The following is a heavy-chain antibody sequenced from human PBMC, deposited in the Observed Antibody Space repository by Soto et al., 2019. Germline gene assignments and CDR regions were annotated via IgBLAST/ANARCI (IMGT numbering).Heavy chain of an antibody. CDR2: ISAYNVNT. CDR3: APIIGAFLGDGFDF. J-gene: IGHJ3*01. V-gene: IGHV1-18*04. D-gene: IGHD5-12*01. CDR1: GYTSADFG. Sequence: ASVKVSCKASGYTSADFGVSWVRQAPGQGLEWMGWISAYNVNTDYAQKLQGRVTMTTDTSTSTAYMELRSLRSHDTAVYYCAPIIGAFLGDGFDFWGHGTMVTVSS.